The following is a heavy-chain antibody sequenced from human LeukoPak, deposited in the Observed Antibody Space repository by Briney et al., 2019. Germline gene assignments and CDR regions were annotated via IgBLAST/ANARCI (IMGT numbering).Heavy chain of an antibody. V-gene: IGHV3-7*01. CDR3: AREIPAAESSLYYYYYYMDV. J-gene: IGHJ6*03. D-gene: IGHD6-13*01. CDR2: IKQDGREK. Sequence: GGSLRLLCAASGLIYSSYWTSWASQARGKGLEGVANIKQDGREKYYVDSVKGRFTISRDNDKNSLYLQMNSLRAEDTAVYYCAREIPAAESSLYYYYYYMDVWGKGTTVTVSS. CDR1: GLIYSSYW.